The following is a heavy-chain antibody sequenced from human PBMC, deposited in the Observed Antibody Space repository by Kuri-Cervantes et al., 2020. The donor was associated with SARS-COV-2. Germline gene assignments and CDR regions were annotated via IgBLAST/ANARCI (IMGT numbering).Heavy chain of an antibody. D-gene: IGHD3-10*01. V-gene: IGHV3-23*01. CDR3: VKGSAASRPYYFDS. CDR1: GITFSSYA. CDR2: ITDDGGST. J-gene: IGHJ4*02. Sequence: GESRKISFAASGITFSSYAMSWVRQAPGKGLEWVSAITDDGGSTYHADSVKVRFTISRDNSKTTLFLQMNSLRAEDTAVYHCVKGSAASRPYYFDSLGQGTLVTVSS.